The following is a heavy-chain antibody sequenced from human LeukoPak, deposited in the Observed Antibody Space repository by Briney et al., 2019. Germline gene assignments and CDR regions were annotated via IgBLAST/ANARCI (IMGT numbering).Heavy chain of an antibody. D-gene: IGHD6-25*01. V-gene: IGHV4-38-2*01. CDR2: IYHSWST. Sequence: SETLSLTCAVSGYSISSGYYWGWIRQPPGKGLEWIGSIYHSWSTFYNTSLTSRSSISVDTSTNQFSLKLSSVTAADTAVYYCARRWGGSGTWFDPWGQGTLVTVSS. CDR3: ARRWGGSGTWFDP. J-gene: IGHJ5*02. CDR1: GYSISSGYY.